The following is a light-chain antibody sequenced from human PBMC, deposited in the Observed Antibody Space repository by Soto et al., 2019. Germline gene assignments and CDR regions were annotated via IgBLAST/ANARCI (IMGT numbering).Light chain of an antibody. Sequence: DIQMTQTASAVSASVGDRVTINCRASQNVNDYLAWYQWKPGNSPKVLIYDASTLESGVPSRFSGSGSGTEFTLTISGLQADDFATYYCQQYSSHRTFGQGTKV. CDR3: QQYSSHRT. V-gene: IGKV1-5*01. CDR2: DAS. J-gene: IGKJ1*01. CDR1: QNVNDY.